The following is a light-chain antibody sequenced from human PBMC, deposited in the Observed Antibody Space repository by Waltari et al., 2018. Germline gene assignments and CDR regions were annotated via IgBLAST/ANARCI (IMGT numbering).Light chain of an antibody. V-gene: IGLV1-44*01. CDR2: GTS. Sequence: QSVLTQPPSASGTPGQRVTISCSGSYSNIGNNPVNWYQQLPGTAPKLLIPGTSQRPAGVPDGFSGSKSGTSVSLAISGLQSDDEADYYCATWDGSLEGYVFGTGTKVSVL. CDR3: ATWDGSLEGYV. J-gene: IGLJ1*01. CDR1: YSNIGNNP.